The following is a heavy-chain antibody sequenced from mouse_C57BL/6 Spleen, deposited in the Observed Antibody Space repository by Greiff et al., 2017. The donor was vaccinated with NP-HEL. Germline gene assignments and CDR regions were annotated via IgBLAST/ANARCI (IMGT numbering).Heavy chain of an antibody. Sequence: VTLVESGGGLVKPGGSLKLSCAASGFTFSDYGMHWVRQAPEKGLEWVAYISSGSSTIYYADTVKGRFTISRDNAKNTLFLQMTSLRAEDTAMYYCARQGGSSYYFDYWGQGTTLTVSS. J-gene: IGHJ2*01. V-gene: IGHV5-17*01. CDR2: ISSGSSTI. D-gene: IGHD1-1*01. CDR3: ARQGGSSYYFDY. CDR1: GFTFSDYG.